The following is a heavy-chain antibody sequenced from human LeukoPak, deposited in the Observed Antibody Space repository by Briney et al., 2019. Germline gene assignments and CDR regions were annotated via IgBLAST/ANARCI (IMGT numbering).Heavy chain of an antibody. J-gene: IGHJ4*02. Sequence: PGGSLRLSCAASGFTFSSYGMNRVRQAPGKGLEWVAVISYDGSNKYYADSVKGQFTISRDNSKNTLYLQMNSLRAEDTAVYYCAKDLNYDILTGYSFDYWGQGTLVTVSS. CDR1: GFTFSSYG. V-gene: IGHV3-30*18. D-gene: IGHD3-9*01. CDR2: ISYDGSNK. CDR3: AKDLNYDILTGYSFDY.